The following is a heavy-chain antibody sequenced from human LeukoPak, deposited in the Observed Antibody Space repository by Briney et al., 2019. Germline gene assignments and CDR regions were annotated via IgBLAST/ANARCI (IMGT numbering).Heavy chain of an antibody. CDR1: GFTFSSFV. Sequence: PGGSLRLSCAASGFTFSSFVMSWVRQAPGKGLEWVSGISGSGDSTYYADSMRGRITISRDNAKNTLYLQMNSLRAEDTAVYYCARVLAAAGTTGYWGQGTLATVSS. V-gene: IGHV3-23*01. CDR3: ARVLAAAGTTGY. J-gene: IGHJ4*02. CDR2: ISGSGDST. D-gene: IGHD6-13*01.